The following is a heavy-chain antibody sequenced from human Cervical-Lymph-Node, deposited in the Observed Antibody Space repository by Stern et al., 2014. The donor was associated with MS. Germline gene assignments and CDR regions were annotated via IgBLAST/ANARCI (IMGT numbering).Heavy chain of an antibody. D-gene: IGHD3-9*01. CDR3: ARDCRLRYFDNYGMDV. V-gene: IGHV4-61*02. Sequence: VQLVESGPGLVKPSQTLSLTCTVSGGSISSGSYYWSWIRQPAGKGLEWIGRIYTSGSTNYNPSLKVRVTIAVATSKNSSSLKRSSVTAADTAVYYCARDCRLRYFDNYGMDVWGQGTTVTVSS. CDR2: IYTSGST. J-gene: IGHJ6*02. CDR1: GGSISSGSYY.